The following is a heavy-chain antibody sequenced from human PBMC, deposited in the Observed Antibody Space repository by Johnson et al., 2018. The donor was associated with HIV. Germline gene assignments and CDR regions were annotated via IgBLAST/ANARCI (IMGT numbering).Heavy chain of an antibody. J-gene: IGHJ3*02. D-gene: IGHD5-18*01. CDR2: ISGSGNSI. CDR3: ARLPSGYSRDDLDI. Sequence: VQLVGSGGGLVKPGGSLRLSGAVSGVIFSDYYMRWIRQAPGKGLEWVSYISGSGNSIYYADSVKGRFTISRDNAKNSLYLQMNSLRAEDTAVYYSARLPSGYSRDDLDIWGQGTMVTVSS. V-gene: IGHV3-11*04. CDR1: GVIFSDYY.